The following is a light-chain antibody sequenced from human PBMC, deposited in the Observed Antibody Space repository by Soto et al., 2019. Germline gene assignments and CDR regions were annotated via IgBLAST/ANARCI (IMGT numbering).Light chain of an antibody. V-gene: IGLV2-14*01. Sequence: QSALTQPASVSGSPGQSITISCTGTSSDVGGYNYVSWYQQHPGKAPKLMISEVSNRPSGVSNRFSGSKSGNTASLTISGIQAEDEADYYCSSYTSSSLDVFGTGTKVTVL. CDR2: EVS. J-gene: IGLJ1*01. CDR3: SSYTSSSLDV. CDR1: SSDVGGYNY.